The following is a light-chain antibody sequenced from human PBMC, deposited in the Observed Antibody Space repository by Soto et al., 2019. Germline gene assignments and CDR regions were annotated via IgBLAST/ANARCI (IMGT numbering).Light chain of an antibody. CDR2: DAS. CDR3: HQAHSFPFT. Sequence: EIQMTQSPSAVSASVGDRVTMTCRASQDINNRLAWYQQKPGKAPKVLISDASSSQSGVPSRFSGSGSGTDFSLTISSLHPEDFATYYCHQAHSFPFTFGPGTKVEIK. V-gene: IGKV1-12*01. J-gene: IGKJ3*01. CDR1: QDINNR.